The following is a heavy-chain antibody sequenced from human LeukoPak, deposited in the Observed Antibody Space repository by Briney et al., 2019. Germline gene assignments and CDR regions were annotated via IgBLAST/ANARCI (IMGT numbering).Heavy chain of an antibody. V-gene: IGHV3-48*04. Sequence: GGSLRLSCAASGFTFSTIGMSWVRQAPGKGLEWVSYISSSGNTIYYADSVKGRFTISRDNAKNSLYLQMNSLRAEDTAIYYCARDKNYYDSSGRRKVTDYWGQGTLVTVSS. CDR3: ARDKNYYDSSGRRKVTDY. D-gene: IGHD3-22*01. CDR1: GFTFSTIG. J-gene: IGHJ4*02. CDR2: ISSSGNTI.